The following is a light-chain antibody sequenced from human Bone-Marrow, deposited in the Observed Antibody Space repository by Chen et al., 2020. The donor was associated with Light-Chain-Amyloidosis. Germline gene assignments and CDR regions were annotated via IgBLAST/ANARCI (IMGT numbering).Light chain of an antibody. J-gene: IGLJ3*02. CDR2: DDS. Sequence: SYVLTQPSSVSVAQGHTATLACGGNNIGSTSVHWYQQTPGQAPLLVVYDDSDRPSGIPERLAGSNSGNTATLTISRVEAGDEADYYCQVWDRSSDRPVFGGGTKLTVL. CDR3: QVWDRSSDRPV. V-gene: IGLV3-21*02. CDR1: NIGSTS.